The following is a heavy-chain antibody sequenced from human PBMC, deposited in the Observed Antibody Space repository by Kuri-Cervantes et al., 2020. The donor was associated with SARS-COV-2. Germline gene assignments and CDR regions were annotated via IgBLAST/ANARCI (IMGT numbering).Heavy chain of an antibody. Sequence: GASLKISCAASGFTFSNAWMNWVRQAPGKGLEWVSYITSRGTTIYYAESVKGRFTISRDNAKNSLYLQMNGLRAEDTAVYYCAREIYGSSRYDAYYDMDVWGKGTTVTVSS. CDR1: GFTFSNAW. J-gene: IGHJ6*03. CDR2: ITSRGTTI. CDR3: AREIYGSSRYDAYYDMDV. D-gene: IGHD6-13*01. V-gene: IGHV3-11*01.